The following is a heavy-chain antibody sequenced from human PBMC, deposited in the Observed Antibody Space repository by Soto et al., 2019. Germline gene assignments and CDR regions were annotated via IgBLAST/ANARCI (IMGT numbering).Heavy chain of an antibody. J-gene: IGHJ4*02. CDR2: IIPMFGTA. D-gene: IGHD5-18*01. CDR1: GGTFSTYG. CDR3: ASGIQLWLRRINNGYSG. Sequence: GASVKLSCKAPGGTFSTYGISWVRQAPGQGLEWMGGIIPMFGTANYAQRFQDRVTITADESTNTVYMELSSLRSEDTAVYFCASGIQLWLRRINNGYSGWGQGTLVTVSS. V-gene: IGHV1-69*13.